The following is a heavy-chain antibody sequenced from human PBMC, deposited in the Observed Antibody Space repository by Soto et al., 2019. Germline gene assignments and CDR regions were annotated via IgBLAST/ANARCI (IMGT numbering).Heavy chain of an antibody. J-gene: IGHJ5*02. V-gene: IGHV4-59*01. D-gene: IGHD3-10*01. CDR3: AGERGVWFGDLLPHGWFAP. Sequence: SETLSLTCTVSGGSISDYYWSWIRQTPGKGLEWIGNIYYTGTTSYNPSLKSRVTISVDTSRNQFSLRLSSVTAAETAVYYCAGERGVWFGDLLPHGWFAPWGQGTVVTVSS. CDR2: IYYTGTT. CDR1: GGSISDYY.